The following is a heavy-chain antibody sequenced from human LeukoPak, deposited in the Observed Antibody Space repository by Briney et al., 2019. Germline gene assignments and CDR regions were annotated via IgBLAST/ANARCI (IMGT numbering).Heavy chain of an antibody. Sequence: PSETLSLTCTVSGGSISAHFWSWIRQPPGEGLEWIAYIFYPGTTNYNPSLKNRVIISADTSKNQLSLKLSSVTGADTAVYYCARGGSCGGDCYDPWAFDIWGQGTMVTVSS. J-gene: IGHJ3*02. CDR3: ARGGSCGGDCYDPWAFDI. CDR1: GGSISAHF. CDR2: IFYPGTT. V-gene: IGHV4-59*11. D-gene: IGHD2-21*02.